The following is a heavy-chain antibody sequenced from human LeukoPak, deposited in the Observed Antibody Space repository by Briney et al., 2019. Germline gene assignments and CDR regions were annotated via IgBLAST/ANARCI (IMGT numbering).Heavy chain of an antibody. Sequence: QTLSLTCAISGESVSSTGASWNWIRQSPSRGLEWLGRTYYRSQWYYEYALSVKSRIIVAPDPSKNQFSLQLNSVTPEDTAVYYCVRGNYNFDYWGQGSLVTVSS. CDR3: VRGNYNFDY. D-gene: IGHD5-24*01. J-gene: IGHJ4*02. V-gene: IGHV6-1*01. CDR2: TYYRSQWYY. CDR1: GESVSSTGAS.